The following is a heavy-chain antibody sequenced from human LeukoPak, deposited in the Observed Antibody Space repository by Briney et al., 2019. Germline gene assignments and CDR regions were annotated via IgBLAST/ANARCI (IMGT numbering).Heavy chain of an antibody. CDR3: AREPYYSSGCCNPFDY. V-gene: IGHV1-8*03. Sequence: GASVKVSCKASGYTFTSYDINWVRQATGQGLEWMGWMNPNSGNTGYAQKFQGRVTITRNTSISTAYMELSSLRSEDTAVYYCAREPYYSSGCCNPFDYWGQGTLVTVSS. J-gene: IGHJ4*02. CDR2: MNPNSGNT. CDR1: GYTFTSYD. D-gene: IGHD6-19*01.